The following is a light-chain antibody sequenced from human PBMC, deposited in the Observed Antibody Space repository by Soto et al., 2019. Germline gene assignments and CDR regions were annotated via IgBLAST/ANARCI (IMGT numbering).Light chain of an antibody. CDR2: DAS. CDR3: QQFGRSPPSWT. V-gene: IGKV3-20*01. Sequence: VLTQSPGTLSLSPGERATLSCRASQSVSSSYLAWYQQKPGQPPRLLIFDASSRATGIPDRFSGSGSGTDFPLNISSLEPEDFAVYYCQQFGRSPPSWTFGQGTKVEIK. J-gene: IGKJ1*01. CDR1: QSVSSSY.